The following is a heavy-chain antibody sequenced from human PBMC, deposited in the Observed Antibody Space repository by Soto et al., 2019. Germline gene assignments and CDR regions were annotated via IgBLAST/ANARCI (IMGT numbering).Heavy chain of an antibody. CDR2: IAVGSGYT. Sequence: SVKVSCKASGFTFTSSAFQWVRQARGQRLEWIGWIAVGSGYTKYAQRFQDRVTLTRDMSTATTYMELSRLTSEDTAIYYCAADATAWQQMVPSDYWGQGTLVTVSS. J-gene: IGHJ4*02. CDR3: AADATAWQQMVPSDY. D-gene: IGHD2-8*01. V-gene: IGHV1-58*01. CDR1: GFTFTSSA.